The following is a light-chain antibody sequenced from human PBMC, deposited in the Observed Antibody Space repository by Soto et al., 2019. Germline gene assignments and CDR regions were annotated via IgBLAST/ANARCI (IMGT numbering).Light chain of an antibody. V-gene: IGKV3-15*01. CDR1: QSVSSS. CDR2: GAS. Sequence: EIVMTQSPATLSVSPGERATLSCRASQSVSSSLAWYQQKPGQAPRLLIYGASTRATGIPARFSGSGSGTEFTLTISSLHSEDFAVYYCQQYNRWPFTFGPGTKVDIK. J-gene: IGKJ3*01. CDR3: QQYNRWPFT.